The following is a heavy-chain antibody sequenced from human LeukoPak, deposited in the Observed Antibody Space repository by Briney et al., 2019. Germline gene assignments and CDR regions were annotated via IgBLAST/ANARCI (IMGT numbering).Heavy chain of an antibody. V-gene: IGHV3-23*01. J-gene: IGHJ4*02. CDR3: ATSLVGATSYYFDY. Sequence: GGSLRLSCAASGFTFSSYAMSWVRQAPGKGLEWVSAISGSGGSTYYADSVKGRSTISRDNSKNTLYLQMNSLRAEDTAVYYCATSLVGATSYYFDYWGQGTLVTVSS. CDR2: ISGSGGST. CDR1: GFTFSSYA. D-gene: IGHD1-26*01.